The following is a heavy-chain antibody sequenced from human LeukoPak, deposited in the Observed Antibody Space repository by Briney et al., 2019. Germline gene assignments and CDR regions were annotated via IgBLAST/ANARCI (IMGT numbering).Heavy chain of an antibody. CDR2: IYPGESDT. J-gene: IGHJ4*02. CDR1: GYSFTSYW. Sequence: GESLKISCKGSGYSFTSYWIGWVRQMPGKGLEWMGIIYPGESDTRYSPSFQGQVTISADKSISTAFLQWSSLKASDTAMYYCARQYRYCSSTSCYAPDYWGQGTLVTVSS. CDR3: ARQYRYCSSTSCYAPDY. V-gene: IGHV5-51*01. D-gene: IGHD2-2*01.